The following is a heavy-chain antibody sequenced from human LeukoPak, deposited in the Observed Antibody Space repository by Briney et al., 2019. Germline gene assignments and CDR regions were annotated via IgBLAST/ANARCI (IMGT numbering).Heavy chain of an antibody. J-gene: IGHJ4*02. CDR2: IYAGSSSA. Sequence: GGSLRLSCAASGFTVSANDMSWVRQAPGKGLEWVSLIYAGSSSAFYADSVKGRFTASRHDSKNTLDLQMNGLRADDTAVYYCLRQGVGDPPRWGQGTLVTVSS. D-gene: IGHD3-16*01. V-gene: IGHV3-53*04. CDR3: LRQGVGDPPR. CDR1: GFTVSAND.